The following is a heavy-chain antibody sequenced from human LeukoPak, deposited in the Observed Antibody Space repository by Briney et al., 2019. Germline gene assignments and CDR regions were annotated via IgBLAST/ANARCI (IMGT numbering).Heavy chain of an antibody. CDR1: GGSISSYY. D-gene: IGHD3-22*01. V-gene: IGHV4-59*08. CDR2: IYYSGST. CDR3: ARQPYYYDSSGYLGAFGI. J-gene: IGHJ3*02. Sequence: SETLSLTCTVSGGSISSYYWSWIRQPPGKGLEWIGYIYYSGSTNYNPSLKSRVTISVDTSKNQFSLKLSSVTAADTAVYYCARQPYYYDSSGYLGAFGIWGQGTMVTVSS.